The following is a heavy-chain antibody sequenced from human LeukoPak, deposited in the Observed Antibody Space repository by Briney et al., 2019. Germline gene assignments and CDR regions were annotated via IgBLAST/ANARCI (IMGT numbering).Heavy chain of an antibody. CDR1: GFTFSSYA. Sequence: GGSLRLSCAASGFTFSSYAMSWVRQAPGKGLEGVSAISASGGSTYYADSVKGRFTISRDNSKNTLYLQMNSLSAEGTAVYYCAKDLLDSPNGPNWFDPWGQGTLVTVSS. J-gene: IGHJ5*02. D-gene: IGHD1-1*01. CDR2: ISASGGST. V-gene: IGHV3-23*01. CDR3: AKDLLDSPNGPNWFDP.